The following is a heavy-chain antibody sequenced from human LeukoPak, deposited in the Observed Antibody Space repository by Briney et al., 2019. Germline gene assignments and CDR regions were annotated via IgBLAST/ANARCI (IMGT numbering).Heavy chain of an antibody. D-gene: IGHD6-13*01. V-gene: IGHV1-2*02. CDR2: INPNSGGT. CDR1: GYTFTDYY. J-gene: IGHJ4*02. Sequence: ASVKVSCKASGYTFTDYYMHWVRQAPGQGLEWMGWINPNSGGTNYAQKFQGRVTMTRDTSISTAYMELSRLRSDDSAVYYCARRGSSWYYFDYWGQGILVTVSS. CDR3: ARRGSSWYYFDY.